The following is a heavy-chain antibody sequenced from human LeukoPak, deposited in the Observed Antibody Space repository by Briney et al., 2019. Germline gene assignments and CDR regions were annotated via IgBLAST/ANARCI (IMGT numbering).Heavy chain of an antibody. CDR1: GFTVSNNY. CDR2: IYSGGST. CDR3: ARSERVVPAATNDY. J-gene: IGHJ4*02. Sequence: GGSLRLSCAAPGFTVSNNYMSWVRQAPGKGLEWVSVIYSGGSTYYADSVTGRFTMSRDNSKNTLYLQMNSLRAEDTAVYYCARSERVVPAATNDYWGQGTLVTVSS. D-gene: IGHD2-2*01. V-gene: IGHV3-53*01.